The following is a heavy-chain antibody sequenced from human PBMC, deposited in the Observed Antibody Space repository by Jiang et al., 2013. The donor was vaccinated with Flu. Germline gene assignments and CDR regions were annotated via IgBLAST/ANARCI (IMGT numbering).Heavy chain of an antibody. J-gene: IGHJ5*02. Sequence: GLVKPSETLSLTCTVSGGSISSRSYYWGWIRQPPGKGLEWIGSIYYSGSTYYNPSLKSRVTISVDTSKNQFSPNLSSVTAADTAVYYCARTSDYDFWSGPGGWFDPWGQGTLVTVSS. D-gene: IGHD3-3*01. CDR2: IYYSGST. V-gene: IGHV4-39*01. CDR3: ARTSDYDFWSGPGGWFDP. CDR1: GGSISSRSYY.